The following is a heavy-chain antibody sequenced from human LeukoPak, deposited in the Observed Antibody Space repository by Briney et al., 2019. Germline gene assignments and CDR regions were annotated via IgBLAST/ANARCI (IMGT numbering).Heavy chain of an antibody. Sequence: GASVKVSCKASGYTFTSYDINWVRQATGQGLEWMGWMNPNSGNTGYAQKFQGRVTMTRNTSISTAYMELSSLRSEGTAVYYCARGRLRGSGYPAYFDYWGQGTLVTVSS. CDR2: MNPNSGNT. D-gene: IGHD3-22*01. V-gene: IGHV1-8*01. CDR3: ARGRLRGSGYPAYFDY. J-gene: IGHJ4*02. CDR1: GYTFTSYD.